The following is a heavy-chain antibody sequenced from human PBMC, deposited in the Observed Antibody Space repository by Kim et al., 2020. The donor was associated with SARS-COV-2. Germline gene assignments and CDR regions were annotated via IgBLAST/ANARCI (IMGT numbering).Heavy chain of an antibody. D-gene: IGHD1-26*01. CDR3: ARGRVGATFRLYYYYYMDV. CDR1: GWSFSGYY. CDR2: INHSGST. V-gene: IGHV4-34*01. Sequence: SETLSLTCAVYGWSFSGYYWSWIRQPPGKGLEWIGEINHSGSTNYNPSLKSRVTISVDTSKNQFSLKLSSVTAADTAVYYCARGRVGATFRLYYYYYMDVWGKGTTVTVSS. J-gene: IGHJ6*03.